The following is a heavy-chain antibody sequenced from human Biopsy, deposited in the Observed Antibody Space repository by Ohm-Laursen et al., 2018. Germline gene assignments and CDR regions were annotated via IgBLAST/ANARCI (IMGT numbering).Heavy chain of an antibody. Sequence: GTLSLTCTVASGGSPFTDSITRYYWNWIRQSPGKGLEWIGVVYYTGTTTYNPSFKSRVTLSMDTSNNQVSLRLLSVTAADTAVYFCARDLHGRGPNWGASTGVFDLWGHGTAVTVSS. CDR2: VYYTGTT. V-gene: IGHV4-59*12. CDR3: ARDLHGRGPNWGASTGVFDL. CDR1: GGSPFTDSITRYY. J-gene: IGHJ3*01. D-gene: IGHD1-26*01.